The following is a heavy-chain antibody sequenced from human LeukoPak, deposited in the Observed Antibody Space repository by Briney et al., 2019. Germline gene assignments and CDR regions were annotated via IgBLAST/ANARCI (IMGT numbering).Heavy chain of an antibody. J-gene: IGHJ4*02. Sequence: PGGSLRLSCAASGFTFSNYVMSWVRQAPGKGLEWVSAVGGSGASTYYADSVKGRFTISRDNSKNTLYLQMNSLRAEDTAVYYCDAHSGNFDYWGQGTLVTVSS. D-gene: IGHD1-26*01. CDR1: GFTFSNYV. CDR3: DAHSGNFDY. V-gene: IGHV3-23*01. CDR2: VGGSGAST.